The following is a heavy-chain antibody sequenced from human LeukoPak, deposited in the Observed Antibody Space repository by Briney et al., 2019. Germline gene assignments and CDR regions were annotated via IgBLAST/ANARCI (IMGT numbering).Heavy chain of an antibody. D-gene: IGHD3-22*01. CDR2: ISSSGSTI. V-gene: IGHV3-11*01. CDR1: GFTFSDYY. CDR3: ARAFYYDSSGYYTRFDY. Sequence: PGGSLRLSCAASGFTFSDYYMSWLRQAPGKGLEWVSYISSSGSTIYYADSVKGRFTISRDNAKNSLYLQMNSLRAEDTAVYYCARAFYYDSSGYYTRFDYWGQGTLVTVSS. J-gene: IGHJ4*02.